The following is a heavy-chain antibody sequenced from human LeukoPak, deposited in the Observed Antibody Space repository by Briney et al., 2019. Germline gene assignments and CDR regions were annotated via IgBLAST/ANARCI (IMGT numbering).Heavy chain of an antibody. CDR1: GGSISSYY. CDR2: INYSGST. V-gene: IGHV4-59*08. Sequence: SETLSLTCTVSGGSISSYYWSWIRQPPGKGLEWIGYINYSGSTNYNPSLKSRVTISVDTSKNQFSLKLSSVTAADTAVYYCARLVWFGEFRYFDYWGQGTLVTVSS. CDR3: ARLVWFGEFRYFDY. D-gene: IGHD3-10*01. J-gene: IGHJ4*02.